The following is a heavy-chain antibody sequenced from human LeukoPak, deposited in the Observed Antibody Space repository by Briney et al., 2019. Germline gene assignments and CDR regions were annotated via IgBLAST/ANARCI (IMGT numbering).Heavy chain of an antibody. V-gene: IGHV4-59*01. Sequence: PSETLSLTCSVSGVSISTSYWIWIPHSPGKGLEWIGYLYNSGSTNYNPSFKSRATISVDMSKNQFFLNLTSLTAADTAVYYCARPKYADYDWPDWYFDLWGRGTLVTVSS. CDR2: LYNSGST. D-gene: IGHD4-17*01. J-gene: IGHJ2*01. CDR1: GVSISTSY. CDR3: ARPKYADYDWPDWYFDL.